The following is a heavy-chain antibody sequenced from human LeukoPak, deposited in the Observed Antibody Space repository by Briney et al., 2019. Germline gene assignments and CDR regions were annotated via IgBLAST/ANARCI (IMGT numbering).Heavy chain of an antibody. CDR1: GYTFTGYY. CDR2: INPNSGGT. D-gene: IGHD3-3*01. J-gene: IGHJ6*03. CDR3: ARSAIFGVVPRYYYVDV. V-gene: IGHV1-2*02. Sequence: GASVKVSCKASGYTFTGYYMHWVRQAPGQGLEWMGWINPNSGGTNYAQKFQGRVTMTRDTSISTAYMELSRLRSDDTAVYYCARSAIFGVVPRYYYVDVWGKGTTVTVSS.